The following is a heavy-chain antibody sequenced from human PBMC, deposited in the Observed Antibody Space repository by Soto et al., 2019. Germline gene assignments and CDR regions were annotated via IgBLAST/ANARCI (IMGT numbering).Heavy chain of an antibody. CDR1: GGTFSSYA. D-gene: IGHD5-12*01. V-gene: IGHV1-69*01. CDR3: ARGPYSGYDWANFDY. CDR2: IIPIFDTA. J-gene: IGHJ4*02. Sequence: QVQLVQSGAEVKKPGSSVKVSCKASGGTFSSYAISGVRQAPGQGLEWMGGIIPIFDTANYAQKFQGRVTITADESTSTAYIELSSLRSEDTAVYYCARGPYSGYDWANFDYWGQGTLVTVSS.